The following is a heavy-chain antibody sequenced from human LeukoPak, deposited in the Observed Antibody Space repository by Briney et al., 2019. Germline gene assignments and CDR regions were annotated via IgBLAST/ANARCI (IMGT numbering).Heavy chain of an antibody. V-gene: IGHV4-30-4*08. CDR3: ARTKGLPPLPDY. D-gene: IGHD5-12*01. Sequence: SETLSLTCTVSGGSISSGDYYWSWIRQPPGKGLEWIGYIYYSGSTYYNPSLKSRVTISVDTSKNQFSLKLSSVTAADTAVYYCARTKGLPPLPDYWGQGTLVTVSS. CDR1: GGSISSGDYY. CDR2: IYYSGST. J-gene: IGHJ4*02.